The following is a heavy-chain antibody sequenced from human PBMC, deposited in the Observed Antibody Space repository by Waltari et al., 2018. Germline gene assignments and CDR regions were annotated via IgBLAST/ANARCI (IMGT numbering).Heavy chain of an antibody. CDR2: IRSKAYGGTT. Sequence: EVQLVESGGGLVQPGRSLRLSCTASGFTFGDYAMSWFRQAPGTGLEWVGFIRSKAYGGTTEYAASVKGRFTISRDDSKSIAYLQMNSLKTEDTAVYYCTRDQKQNYYDSSALYGMDVWGQGTTVTVSS. V-gene: IGHV3-49*03. CDR3: TRDQKQNYYDSSALYGMDV. J-gene: IGHJ6*02. CDR1: GFTFGDYA. D-gene: IGHD3-22*01.